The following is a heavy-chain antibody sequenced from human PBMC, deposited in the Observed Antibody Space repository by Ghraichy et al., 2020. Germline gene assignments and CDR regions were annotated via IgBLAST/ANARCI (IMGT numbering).Heavy chain of an antibody. V-gene: IGHV4-39*01. J-gene: IGHJ5*02. D-gene: IGHD1-14*01. CDR3: ARNKTGNLSGWFDP. Sequence: SETLSLTCTVCGGSISSYSDYWRWFRHPPGKRPEWIGSIYNSVSTHYNPSLKSRVTISIDTSKDQFSLRLTSVTAADTAIYYCARNKTGNLSGWFDPWGQGSLVIVSS. CDR2: IYNSVST. CDR1: GGSISSYSDY.